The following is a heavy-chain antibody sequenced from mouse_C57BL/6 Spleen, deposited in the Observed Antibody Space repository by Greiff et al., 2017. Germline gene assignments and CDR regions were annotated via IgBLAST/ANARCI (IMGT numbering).Heavy chain of an antibody. CDR2: INPGSGGT. J-gene: IGHJ4*01. Sequence: VQLQQSGAELVRPGTSVKVSCKASGYAFTNYLIEWVKQRPGQGLEWIGVINPGSGGTNYNEKFKGKATLTADKSSSTADMQLSSLTSEDSAVYFCARKGLYDYDRGDAMDYWGQGTSVTVSS. CDR3: ARKGLYDYDRGDAMDY. D-gene: IGHD2-4*01. V-gene: IGHV1-54*01. CDR1: GYAFTNYL.